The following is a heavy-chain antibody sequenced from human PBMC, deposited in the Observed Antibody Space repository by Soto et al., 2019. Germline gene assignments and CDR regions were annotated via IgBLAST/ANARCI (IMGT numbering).Heavy chain of an antibody. J-gene: IGHJ4*02. CDR2: ISTYNGDT. D-gene: IGHD5-18*01. CDR1: DYTFTTSG. CDR3: AREGPQLASFDY. V-gene: IGHV1-18*01. Sequence: ASVKVSCKASDYTFTTSGISWLRQAPGQGLEWMGWISTYNGDTNDAPKFQDRVTMTIDTSTSTAYMELRSLRSDDTAVYYCAREGPQLASFDYWGQGTLVTVSS.